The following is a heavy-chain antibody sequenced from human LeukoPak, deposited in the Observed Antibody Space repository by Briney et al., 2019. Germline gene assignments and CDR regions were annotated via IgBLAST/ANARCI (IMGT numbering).Heavy chain of an antibody. CDR3: ARERRAYYDSSGVIDY. CDR2: IYYSGST. V-gene: IGHV4-59*01. CDR1: GVSISSYY. D-gene: IGHD3-22*01. J-gene: IGHJ4*02. Sequence: SETLSLTCTVSGVSISSYYWSWIRQPPGKGLEWIGNIYYSGSTNYNPSLKSRVTISVDTSKNQFSLKLRSVTAADTAVYYCARERRAYYDSSGVIDYWGQGPLVSVP.